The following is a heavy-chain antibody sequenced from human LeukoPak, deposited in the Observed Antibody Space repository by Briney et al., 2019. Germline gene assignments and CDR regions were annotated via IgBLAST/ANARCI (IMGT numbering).Heavy chain of an antibody. Sequence: GSLRLSCAASGFTFSIYAMSWVRQAPGKGLEWVSVLYNGGNTYYADSVKGRFTVSRDNSKNTLYLQMNSLRAEDTAVYYCARYDGGSGPFDYWGQGTLVTVSS. D-gene: IGHD3-10*01. CDR2: LYNGGNT. V-gene: IGHV3-53*01. CDR3: ARYDGGSGPFDY. J-gene: IGHJ4*02. CDR1: GFTFSIYA.